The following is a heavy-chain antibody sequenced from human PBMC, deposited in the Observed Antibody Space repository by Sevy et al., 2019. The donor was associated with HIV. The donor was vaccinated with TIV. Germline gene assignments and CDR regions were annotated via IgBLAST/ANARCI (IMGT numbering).Heavy chain of an antibody. CDR1: GYTFTGYY. D-gene: IGHD1-7*01. Sequence: ASVKVSCKASGYTFTGYYMHWVRQAPGQGLEWMGWINPNSGGTNYAQKFQGRVTMTRDTSISTAYMELSRLSSDDTAVYYCARDLILYGVAGTTLWDYYYYYGMDVWGQGTTVTVSS. CDR3: ARDLILYGVAGTTLWDYYYYYGMDV. J-gene: IGHJ6*02. CDR2: INPNSGGT. V-gene: IGHV1-2*02.